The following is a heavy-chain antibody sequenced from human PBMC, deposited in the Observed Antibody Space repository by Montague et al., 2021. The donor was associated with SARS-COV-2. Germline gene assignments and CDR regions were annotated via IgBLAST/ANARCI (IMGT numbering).Heavy chain of an antibody. D-gene: IGHD6-19*01. J-gene: IGHJ4*02. CDR2: IYYSGST. CDR1: GGSISSSSYY. V-gene: IGHV4-39*01. Sequence: SETLSLTCTVSGGSISSSSYYWGWIRQPPGKGLEWIGGIYYSGSTCYNPSLRSRVTISVDTSKNQLSLKLSSVTAADTAVYYCASPNFGWYPQHVYYFDYWGQGTLVTVSS. CDR3: ASPNFGWYPQHVYYFDY.